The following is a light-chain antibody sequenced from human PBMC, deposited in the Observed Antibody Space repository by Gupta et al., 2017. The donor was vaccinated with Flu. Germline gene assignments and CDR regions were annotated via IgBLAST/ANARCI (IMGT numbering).Light chain of an antibody. J-gene: IGLJ2*01. CDR1: SSDIGAYDF. Sequence: SVTISCTGTSSDIGAYDFVSWYQQHPGEAPNLLISRVNQRPTGAPDRFSGSKSGNTASLTISGRQADDEADYYCTSYVGNSNLIFGGGTKLTVL. CDR3: TSYVGNSNLI. V-gene: IGLV2-8*01. CDR2: RVN.